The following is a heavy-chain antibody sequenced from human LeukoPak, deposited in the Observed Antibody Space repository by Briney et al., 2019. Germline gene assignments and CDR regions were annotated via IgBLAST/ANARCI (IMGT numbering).Heavy chain of an antibody. Sequence: PGGSLRLSCAASGFTFSSYAMHWVRQAPGKGLEWVAVISYDGSNKHYADSVKGRFTISRDNSKNTLYLQMNSLRAEDTAVYYCARGRLNYFDYWGQGTLVTVSS. CDR3: ARGRLNYFDY. CDR2: ISYDGSNK. J-gene: IGHJ4*02. V-gene: IGHV3-30-3*01. CDR1: GFTFSSYA. D-gene: IGHD4/OR15-4a*01.